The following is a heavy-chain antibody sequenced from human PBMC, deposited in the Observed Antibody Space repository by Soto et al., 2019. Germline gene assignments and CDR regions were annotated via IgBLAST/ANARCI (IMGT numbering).Heavy chain of an antibody. V-gene: IGHV3-7*03. CDR1: GFTFSSYW. CDR2: IKQDGSEK. J-gene: IGHJ6*02. Sequence: GGSLRLSCAASGFTFSSYWMSWVRQAPGKGLEWVANIKQDGSEKYYVDSVKGRFTISRDNAKNSLYLQMNSLRAEDTAVYYCARGGGYSYAYTVYYYYGMDVWGQGTTVTVSS. CDR3: ARGGGYSYAYTVYYYYGMDV. D-gene: IGHD5-18*01.